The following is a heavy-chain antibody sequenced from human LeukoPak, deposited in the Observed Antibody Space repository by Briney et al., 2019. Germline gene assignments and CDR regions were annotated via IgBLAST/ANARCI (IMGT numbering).Heavy chain of an antibody. Sequence: TGGSLRLSCVGSGFTLSSYWMTWVRQAPAKGLEWVANIKDDGSEKYSVDSVKGRFTISRDNAKNLLYLQMSSLRAEDTAVYYCARARIDYWGQGTLVTVSS. CDR1: GFTLSSYW. V-gene: IGHV3-7*04. CDR3: ARARIDY. J-gene: IGHJ4*02. D-gene: IGHD1-14*01. CDR2: IKDDGSEK.